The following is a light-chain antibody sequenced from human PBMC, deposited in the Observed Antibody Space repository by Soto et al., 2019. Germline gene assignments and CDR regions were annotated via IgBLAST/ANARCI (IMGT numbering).Light chain of an antibody. CDR3: QQYNSYSWT. CDR2: KAS. V-gene: IGKV1-5*03. CDR1: QSISSW. Sequence: DIQMTQSPSTLSASVGDRVTITCRASQSISSWLAWYQRKPGKAPKLLIYKASSLESGVPSRFSGSGSGTEFTLTISSLQPDDFANYYCQQYNSYSWTFGQGTKVDIK. J-gene: IGKJ1*01.